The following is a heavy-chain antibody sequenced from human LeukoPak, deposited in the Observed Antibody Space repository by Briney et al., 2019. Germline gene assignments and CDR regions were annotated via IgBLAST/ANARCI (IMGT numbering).Heavy chain of an antibody. CDR3: ARDQRSSSWEADY. CDR2: MNPNSGNT. J-gene: IGHJ4*02. CDR1: GYTFTSYD. Sequence: AASVKVSCKASGYTFTSYDINWVRQATGQGLEWMGWMNPNSGNTGYAQKFQGRVTMTRNTSISTAYMELSGLRSEDTAVYYCARDQRSSSWEADYWGQGTLVTVSS. D-gene: IGHD6-6*01. V-gene: IGHV1-8*01.